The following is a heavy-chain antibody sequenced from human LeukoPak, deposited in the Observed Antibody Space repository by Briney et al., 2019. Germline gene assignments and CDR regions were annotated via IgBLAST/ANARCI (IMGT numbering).Heavy chain of an antibody. Sequence: PPETLSLTCTVSGGSISSYYWSWIRQPPGKGLEWIGYIYYSGSTNYNPSLKSRVTISVDTSKNQFSLKLSSVTAADTAMYYCARRVAARAYYYYYYYMDVWGKGTTVTVSS. CDR2: IYYSGST. J-gene: IGHJ6*03. CDR3: ARRVAARAYYYYYYYMDV. CDR1: GGSISSYY. V-gene: IGHV4-59*01. D-gene: IGHD6-6*01.